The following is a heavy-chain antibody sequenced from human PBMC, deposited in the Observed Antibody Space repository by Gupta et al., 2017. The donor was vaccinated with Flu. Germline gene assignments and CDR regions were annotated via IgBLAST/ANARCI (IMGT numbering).Heavy chain of an antibody. CDR2: IGTAGDT. J-gene: IGHJ4*02. CDR3: ARGVGGYSYGYGIDY. CDR1: GFTFSSYD. V-gene: IGHV3-13*01. D-gene: IGHD5-18*01. Sequence: EVQLVESGGGLVQPGGSLRLSCAASGFTFSSYDMHWVRQATGKGLEWVSAIGTAGDTYYPGSVKGRFTISRENAKNSLYLQMNSLRAGDTAVYYCARGVGGYSYGYGIDYWGQGTLVTVSS.